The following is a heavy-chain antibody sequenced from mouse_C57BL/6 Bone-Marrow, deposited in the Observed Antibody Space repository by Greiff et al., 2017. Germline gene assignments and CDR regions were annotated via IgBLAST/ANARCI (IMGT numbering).Heavy chain of an antibody. CDR2: ISYSGST. V-gene: IGHV3-8*01. CDR3: ARGYYGSSYWYFDV. Sequence: EVNVVESGPGLAKPSQTLSLTCSVTGYSITSDYWNWIRKFPGNKLEYMGYISYSGSTYYNPSLKSRISITRDTSKNQYYLQLNSVTTEDTATYYCARGYYGSSYWYFDVWGTGTTVTVSS. J-gene: IGHJ1*03. CDR1: GYSITSDY. D-gene: IGHD1-1*01.